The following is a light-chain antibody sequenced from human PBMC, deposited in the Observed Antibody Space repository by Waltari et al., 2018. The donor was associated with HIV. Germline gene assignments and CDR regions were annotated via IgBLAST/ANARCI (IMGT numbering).Light chain of an antibody. CDR2: DVD. V-gene: IGLV2-11*01. J-gene: IGLJ3*02. CDR1: GTNLRRTNF. CDR3: SAYLASSSWV. Sequence: QSALTQPRSVSGSPGHAVSMSCTGPGTNLRRTNFFSWYQQHAGRSPILVIFDVDKRPSAVSGRLSASKSGDTASLTISGLQPDDEAIYYCSAYLASSSWVFGSGT.